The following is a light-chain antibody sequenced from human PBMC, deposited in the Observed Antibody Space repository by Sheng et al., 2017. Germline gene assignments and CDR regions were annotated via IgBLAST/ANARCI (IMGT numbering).Light chain of an antibody. V-gene: IGLV1-47*02. Sequence: QSVLAQRPSVSGPPGQRVTLSCYGSSSNVGRDNVYWYQQFPGMAPKLLISHNHQRPSGVPARFSSSKSGTSASLAISGLRSEDEADYYCAAWDNILGAYLFGTGTKVTVL. CDR3: AAWDNILGAYL. CDR1: SSNVGRDN. CDR2: HNH. J-gene: IGLJ1*01.